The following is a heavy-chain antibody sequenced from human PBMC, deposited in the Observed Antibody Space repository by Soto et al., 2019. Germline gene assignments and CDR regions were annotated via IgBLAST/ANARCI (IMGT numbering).Heavy chain of an antibody. V-gene: IGHV3-23*01. Sequence: GGSLRLSCAASGFTFSSYAMSWVRQAPGKGLEWVSAISGSGGSTYYADSVKGRFTISRDNSKNTLYLQMNSLRAEDTAVYYCAKDYYDSSGYYGRAFDIWGQGTMVTVSS. CDR2: ISGSGGST. D-gene: IGHD3-22*01. CDR1: GFTFSSYA. CDR3: AKDYYDSSGYYGRAFDI. J-gene: IGHJ3*02.